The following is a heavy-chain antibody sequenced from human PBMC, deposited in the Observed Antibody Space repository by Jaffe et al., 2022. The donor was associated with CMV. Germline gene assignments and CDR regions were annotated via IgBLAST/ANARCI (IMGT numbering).Heavy chain of an antibody. CDR1: GGSFSGYY. CDR2: INHSGST. Sequence: QVQLQQWGAGLLKPSETLSLTCAVYGGSFSGYYWSWIRQPPGKGLEWIGEINHSGSTNYNPSLKSRVTISVDTSKNQFSLKLSSVTAADTAVYYCARFAGTRGYGMDVWGQGTTVTVSS. D-gene: IGHD1-7*01. J-gene: IGHJ6*02. V-gene: IGHV4-34*01. CDR3: ARFAGTRGYGMDV.